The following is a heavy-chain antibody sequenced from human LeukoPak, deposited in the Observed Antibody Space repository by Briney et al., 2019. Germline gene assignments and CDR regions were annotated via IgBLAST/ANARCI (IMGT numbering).Heavy chain of an antibody. CDR2: IAVTPDGPAT. Sequence: GGSLRLSCAASGFTFSSYWMHWVRQAPGKGLQWVARIAVTPDGPATDYATPVRGRFFISRDDSRNMVYLEMSSLSTDDTAVYYCVWSSTWNRRFYLDQWGQGTLVTVSS. D-gene: IGHD6-6*01. J-gene: IGHJ4*02. V-gene: IGHV3-15*04. CDR1: GFTFSSYW. CDR3: VWSSTWNRRFYLDQ.